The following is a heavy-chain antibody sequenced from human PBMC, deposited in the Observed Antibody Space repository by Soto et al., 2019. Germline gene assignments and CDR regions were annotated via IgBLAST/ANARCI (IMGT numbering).Heavy chain of an antibody. V-gene: IGHV4-59*08. CDR3: ARGPYYDLICNYYYMDV. CDR2: MYYSGST. CDR1: GGSISGHY. Sequence: QVQLQESGPGLVKPSETLSLSCSVSGGSISGHYWSWVRQTPGKGLEWIGYMYYSGSTNYNPALKSRVTISVDTSKNHSTLRLTSVTAADTAVYYCARGPYYDLICNYYYMDVWGKGTTVTVSS. J-gene: IGHJ6*03. D-gene: IGHD3-16*01.